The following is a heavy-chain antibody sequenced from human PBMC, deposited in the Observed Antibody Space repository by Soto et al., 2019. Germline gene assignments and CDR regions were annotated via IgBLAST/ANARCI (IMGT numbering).Heavy chain of an antibody. Sequence: ASVKVSCKASGYTFTNYGITWVRQAPGQGLEWMGWISGYNGNTNYAQELQGRITLTTDTSTSTAYMELRGLRSDDTAVYYCARVYCRSTSCYAGALGSFDDWGQGTLVTVSS. CDR2: ISGYNGNT. CDR3: ARVYCRSTSCYAGALGSFDD. J-gene: IGHJ4*02. D-gene: IGHD2-2*01. V-gene: IGHV1-18*01. CDR1: GYTFTNYG.